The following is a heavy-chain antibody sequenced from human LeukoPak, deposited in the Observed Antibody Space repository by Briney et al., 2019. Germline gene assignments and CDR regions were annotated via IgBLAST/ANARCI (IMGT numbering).Heavy chain of an antibody. J-gene: IGHJ6*02. D-gene: IGHD1-14*01. V-gene: IGHV3-9*01. Sequence: GGSLKLSCSASGFTFDAYAMHWVRQAPGKGLEWVSGIGWSSGRIDYADSVKGRFTSSRDNAKNSLYLQMNSLRAEDTAIYYCIKDIRPGGMDVWGQGITVTVSS. CDR2: IGWSSGRI. CDR3: IKDIRPGGMDV. CDR1: GFTFDAYA.